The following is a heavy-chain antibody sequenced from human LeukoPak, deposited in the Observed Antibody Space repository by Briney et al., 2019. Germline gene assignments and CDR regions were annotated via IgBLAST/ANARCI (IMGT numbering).Heavy chain of an antibody. V-gene: IGHV3-11*04. CDR2: ISSSGSAI. CDR1: GFTFSDYY. D-gene: IGHD3-22*01. J-gene: IGHJ4*02. Sequence: PGGSLRLSCAASGFTFSDYYMSWISQAPGKGLEWVSYISSSGSAIYYADSVKGRFTISRDNAKNSLYLQMNSLRAEDTAVYYCARCYDSSGYYYGPCRGFDYWGQGTLVTVSS. CDR3: ARCYDSSGYYYGPCRGFDY.